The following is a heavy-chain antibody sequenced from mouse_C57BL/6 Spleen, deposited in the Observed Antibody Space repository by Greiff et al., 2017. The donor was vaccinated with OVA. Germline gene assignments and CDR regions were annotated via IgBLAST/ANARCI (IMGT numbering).Heavy chain of an antibody. CDR1: GFTFSDYY. CDR3: ARHGGDPGAMDY. V-gene: IGHV5-12*01. CDR2: ISNGGGST. J-gene: IGHJ4*01. Sequence: EVNVVESGGGLVQPGGSLKLSCAASGFTFSDYYMYWVRQTPEKRLEWVAYISNGGGSTYYPDTVKGRFTISRDNAKNTLYLQMSRLKSEDTAMYYCARHGGDPGAMDYWGQGTSVTVSS.